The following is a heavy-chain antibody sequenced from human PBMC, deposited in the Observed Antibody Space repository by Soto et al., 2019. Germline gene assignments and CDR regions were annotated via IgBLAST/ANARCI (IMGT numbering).Heavy chain of an antibody. CDR1: GGSISSGCYY. V-gene: IGHV4-61*01. J-gene: IGHJ6*03. CDR2: IYYSGST. Sequence: SETLSLTCTVSGGSISSGCYYWSWIRQHPGKGLEWIGYIYYSGSTNYNPSLKSRVTISVDTSKNQFSLKLSSVTAADTAVYYCARSMTTVTNYYYYYYMDVWGKGTTVTVSS. D-gene: IGHD4-17*01. CDR3: ARSMTTVTNYYYYYYMDV.